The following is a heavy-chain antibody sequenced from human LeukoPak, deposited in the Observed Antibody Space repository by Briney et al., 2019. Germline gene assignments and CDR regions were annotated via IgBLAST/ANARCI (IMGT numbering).Heavy chain of an antibody. J-gene: IGHJ4*02. CDR2: ISGYNGNT. CDR1: GYTFTSYG. D-gene: IGHD6-13*01. Sequence: ASVKVSCEASGYTFTSYGISWVRQAPGQGLEWMGWISGYNGNTNYAQKFQGRVTMTTDTSTTTAYMELRSLRADDTAVYYCASNEQYSSSWYWGQGTLVTVSS. CDR3: ASNEQYSSSWY. V-gene: IGHV1-18*01.